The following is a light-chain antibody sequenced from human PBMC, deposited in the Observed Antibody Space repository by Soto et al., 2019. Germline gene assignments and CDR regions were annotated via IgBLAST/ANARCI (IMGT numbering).Light chain of an antibody. CDR2: KTS. CDR3: QHYDTYSP. CDR1: QAIRSR. Sequence: DIQMTQSPSTLSASVGDRVTITCRASQAIRSRLAWYQQKPGKAPKLLIYKTSTLEGGVPSRFSGSGSGTEFTLTISSLQPDDLAIYYCQHYDTYSPFGGGTKVEIK. J-gene: IGKJ4*02. V-gene: IGKV1-5*03.